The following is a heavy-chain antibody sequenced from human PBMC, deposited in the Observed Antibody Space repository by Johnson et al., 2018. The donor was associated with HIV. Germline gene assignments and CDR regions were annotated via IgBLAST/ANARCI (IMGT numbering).Heavy chain of an antibody. V-gene: IGHV3-13*01. CDR3: AKSIVVVLAGNNDDAFDI. CDR2: IGSAADT. J-gene: IGHJ3*02. Sequence: VQLVESGGGLVQPGGSLRLSCAASGFTFTNYDMHWVRQPTGYGLEWVSAIGSAADTYYPGSVKGRFTISRENAKNSLYLQMNSLRAGDTAVYYCAKSIVVVLAGNNDDAFDIWGQGTMVTVSS. CDR1: GFTFTNYD. D-gene: IGHD2-21*01.